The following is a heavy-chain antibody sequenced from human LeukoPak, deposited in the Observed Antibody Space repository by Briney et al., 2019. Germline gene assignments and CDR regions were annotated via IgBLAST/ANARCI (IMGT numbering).Heavy chain of an antibody. CDR1: GFTFCDYA. V-gene: IGHV3-30*04. CDR2: ISYDGSNK. D-gene: IGHD3-3*01. CDR3: AKGLLRFLEWFRSPMDV. J-gene: IGHJ6*04. Sequence: VGSLRVSSTAPGFTFCDYAVSSGREAPGEGRWWGSVISYDGSNKYYADSVKGRFTISRDNSHNTLYLQMNSLRAEDTAVYYCAKGLLRFLEWFRSPMDVWGKGTTVTVSS.